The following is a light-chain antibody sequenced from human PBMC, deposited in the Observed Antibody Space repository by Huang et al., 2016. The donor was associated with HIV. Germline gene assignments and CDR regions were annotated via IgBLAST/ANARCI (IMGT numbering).Light chain of an antibody. V-gene: IGKV3-11*01. J-gene: IGKJ4*01. CDR3: QQHDSWLT. Sequence: IVLTQSPATLSWYLGERVTLSCRASQSISNHLAGYQQRPGQAPRLLIYDASTRVAGVPARFSGSGSGTDFILTINSLEPEDFALYYCQQHDSWLTFGGGTKVEV. CDR1: QSISNH. CDR2: DAS.